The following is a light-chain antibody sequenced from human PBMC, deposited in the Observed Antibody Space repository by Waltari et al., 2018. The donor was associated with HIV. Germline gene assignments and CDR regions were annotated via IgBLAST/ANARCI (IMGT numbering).Light chain of an antibody. J-gene: IGKJ4*01. Sequence: EIVLPQSPATLSLSPGERATLSCRASQSVSSYLAWYQQKPGQAPRLLIYDASNRATGIPARFSGSGSGKDFTLTISSLEPEDFAVYYCQQRTNWPRLTFGGGTKVEIK. CDR1: QSVSSY. V-gene: IGKV3-11*01. CDR2: DAS. CDR3: QQRTNWPRLT.